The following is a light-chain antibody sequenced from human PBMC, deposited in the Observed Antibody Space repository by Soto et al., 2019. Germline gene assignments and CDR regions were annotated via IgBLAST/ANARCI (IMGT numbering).Light chain of an antibody. V-gene: IGKV3-15*01. J-gene: IGKJ1*01. Sequence: EIVMTQSPATLSVSPGETATLSCRASQSVAGNLAWYQQKPGQPPRLLIYGVSTRATGVPARFSGSGSETDFTLTISRLEPEDLAVYYCQQYGSLVTFGQGTKVEIK. CDR1: QSVAGN. CDR3: QQYGSLVT. CDR2: GVS.